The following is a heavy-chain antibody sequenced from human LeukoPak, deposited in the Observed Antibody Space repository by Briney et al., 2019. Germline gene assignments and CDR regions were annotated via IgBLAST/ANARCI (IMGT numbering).Heavy chain of an antibody. Sequence: GRSLRLSCAASGFTFSSYAMHWVRQAPVKGLEWVAVISYDGSNKYYADSVKGRSTISRDNSKNTLYLQMNSLRAEDTAVYYCARDQMDDCSGGSCYSPLNHFDYWGQGTLVTVSS. J-gene: IGHJ4*02. CDR2: ISYDGSNK. V-gene: IGHV3-30-3*01. D-gene: IGHD2-15*01. CDR3: ARDQMDDCSGGSCYSPLNHFDY. CDR1: GFTFSSYA.